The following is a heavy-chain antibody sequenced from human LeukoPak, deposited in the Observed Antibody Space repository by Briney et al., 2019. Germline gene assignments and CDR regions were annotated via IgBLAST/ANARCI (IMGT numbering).Heavy chain of an antibody. V-gene: IGHV1-8*01. D-gene: IGHD3-22*01. CDR2: MNPNSGNT. CDR1: GYTFTSYD. CDR3: ARDYYDSSGYYYLRWFDP. J-gene: IGHJ5*02. Sequence: VASVKVSCKASGYTFTSYDINWVRQATGQGLEWMGWMNPNSGNTGYAQKFQGRVTMTRNTSISTAYMELSRLRSDDTAVYYCARDYYDSSGYYYLRWFDPWGQGTLVTVSS.